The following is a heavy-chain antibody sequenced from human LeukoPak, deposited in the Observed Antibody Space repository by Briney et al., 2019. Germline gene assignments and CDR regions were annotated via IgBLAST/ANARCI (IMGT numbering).Heavy chain of an antibody. CDR3: ARDYLDDSSGYYALFDS. CDR1: GYTVTGYS. Sequence: ASMKASCKASGYTVTGYSMHWVRQAPGQGREWMGRINPYSGGTKYTQKFEGRGTMSRDTSTSTAYMEASRLRSDGTAMSDCARDYLDDSSGYYALFDSWGQGNLVTVSS. V-gene: IGHV1-2*06. J-gene: IGHJ4*02. D-gene: IGHD3-22*01. CDR2: INPYSGGT.